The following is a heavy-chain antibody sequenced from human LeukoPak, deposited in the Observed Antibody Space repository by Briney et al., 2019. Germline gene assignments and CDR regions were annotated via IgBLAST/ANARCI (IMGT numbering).Heavy chain of an antibody. CDR1: GYTFTSYG. CDR3: ARAAGYSSGWYRGNWFDP. J-gene: IGHJ5*02. V-gene: IGHV1-18*01. D-gene: IGHD6-19*01. Sequence: GASVKVSCKASGYTFTSYGISWVRQAPGQGLEWMGWISAYNGNTNYAQKLQGRVTMTTDTSTSTAYMELRSLRSDDTAVYYCARAAGYSSGWYRGNWFDPWGQGTLVTVSS. CDR2: ISAYNGNT.